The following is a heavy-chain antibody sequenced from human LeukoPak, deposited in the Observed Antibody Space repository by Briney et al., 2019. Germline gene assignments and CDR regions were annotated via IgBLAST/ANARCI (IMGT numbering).Heavy chain of an antibody. CDR1: GGSISSSSYY. V-gene: IGHV4-39*01. D-gene: IGHD3-10*01. CDR3: ASVRRGFGESSKYYSYYYMDV. J-gene: IGHJ6*03. CDR2: NYYRGST. Sequence: SETLSLTCTVSGGSISSSSYYWGWIRQPPGKGLEWLAVNYYRGSTYYNPSLKSRVTISVDTSKNQLSLKLSAVTAADTAVYYCASVRRGFGESSKYYSYYYMDVWGNGTTVPIS.